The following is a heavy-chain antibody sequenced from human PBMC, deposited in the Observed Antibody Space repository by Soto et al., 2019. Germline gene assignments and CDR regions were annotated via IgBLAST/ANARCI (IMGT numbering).Heavy chain of an antibody. V-gene: IGHV3-30*18. Sequence: PGGSLRLAXAASGFTFSSYGMHWVRQAPGKGLEWVAVISYDGSNKYYADSVKGRFTISRDNSKNTLYLQMNSLRAEDTAVYYCAKDQGPLLWFGELSAALNYYGMDVWGQGTTVTVSS. CDR3: AKDQGPLLWFGELSAALNYYGMDV. CDR1: GFTFSSYG. CDR2: ISYDGSNK. D-gene: IGHD3-10*01. J-gene: IGHJ6*02.